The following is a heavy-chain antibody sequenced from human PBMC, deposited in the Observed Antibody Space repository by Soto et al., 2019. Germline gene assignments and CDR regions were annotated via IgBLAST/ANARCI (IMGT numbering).Heavy chain of an antibody. CDR1: GGSISSSNW. CDR2: IYHSGST. J-gene: IGHJ5*02. CDR3: ASSSSVVVVSRFDP. V-gene: IGHV4-4*02. Sequence: TSETLSLTCAVSGGSISSSNWWSWVRQPPGKGLEWIGEIYHSGSTNYNPSLKSRVTISVDKSKDQFSLKLSSVTPADTAVYYCASSSSVVVVSRFDPWGEGTLVTVSS. D-gene: IGHD2-15*01.